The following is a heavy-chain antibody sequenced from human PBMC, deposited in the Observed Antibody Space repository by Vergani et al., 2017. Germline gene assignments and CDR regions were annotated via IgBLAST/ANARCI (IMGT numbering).Heavy chain of an antibody. CDR2: ISYDGSNK. Sequence: QVQLVESGGGVVQPGRSLRLSCAASGFTFSSYGMHWVRQAPGKGLEWVAVISYDGSNKYYADSVKGRFTISRDNSKNTLYLQMNSLRAEDTAVYYCANEQKQGITMVRGEDGMDVWGQGTTVTVSS. CDR1: GFTFSSYG. V-gene: IGHV3-30*18. J-gene: IGHJ6*02. CDR3: ANEQKQGITMVRGEDGMDV. D-gene: IGHD3-10*01.